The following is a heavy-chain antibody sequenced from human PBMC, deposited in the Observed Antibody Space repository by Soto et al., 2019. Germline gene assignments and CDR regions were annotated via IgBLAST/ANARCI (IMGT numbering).Heavy chain of an antibody. CDR1: GCSISSSSYY. CDR2: IYYSGST. Sequence: QLQLQESGPGLVKPSETLSLTCTVSGCSISSSSYYWGWIRQPPGKGLEWLGSIYYSGSTYYNPSLKSRVTISADTAKNPLSLKLSSVTAADTAVYYCARSMTTVVTVDYWGQGTLVTVSS. D-gene: IGHD4-17*01. J-gene: IGHJ4*02. CDR3: ARSMTTVVTVDY. V-gene: IGHV4-39*01.